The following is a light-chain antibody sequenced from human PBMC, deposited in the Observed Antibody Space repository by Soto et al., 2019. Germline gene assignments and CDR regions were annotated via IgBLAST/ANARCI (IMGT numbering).Light chain of an antibody. V-gene: IGKV1-5*03. CDR2: EAS. CDR3: HPYNSSPWT. J-gene: IGKJ1*01. CDR1: QSISSW. Sequence: DIQMTQSPSTLSASVGDRVTIACRASQSISSWLAWYQQKPGKAPNLLIYEASNLQSGVPSRVSGSGSGTEFTLTISSLQADAFATYYCHPYNSSPWTFGQGTQGEIK.